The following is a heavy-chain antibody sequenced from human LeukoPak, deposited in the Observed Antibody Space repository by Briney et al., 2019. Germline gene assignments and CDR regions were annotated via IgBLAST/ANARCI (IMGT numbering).Heavy chain of an antibody. CDR1: GFTFSTYA. CDR3: ARGQGDY. Sequence: PGGSLRLSCAASGFTFSTYAMSWVRQAPGKGLAWVSTISDSDGSTYYADSVKGRFTISRDNSKNTLYLQMNSLRAEGTAVYYCARGQGDYWGQGTLVTVSS. J-gene: IGHJ4*02. V-gene: IGHV3-23*01. CDR2: ISDSDGST.